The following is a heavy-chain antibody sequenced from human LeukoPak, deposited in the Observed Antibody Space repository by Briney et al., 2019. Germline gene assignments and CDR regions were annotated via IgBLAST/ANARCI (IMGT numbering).Heavy chain of an antibody. CDR1: GFTSSSYW. V-gene: IGHV3-7*01. CDR2: IKQDGSKI. D-gene: IGHD6-19*01. J-gene: IGHJ4*02. Sequence: GGSLRLSCAASGFTSSSYWMSWVRQAPGKGLEWVADIKQDGSKIYYVDSVKGRFTIARDNAKNSLYLQMNRLRAEDTAIYYCARDFGDSIGWYHDYWGQGTLVTVSS. CDR3: ARDFGDSIGWYHDY.